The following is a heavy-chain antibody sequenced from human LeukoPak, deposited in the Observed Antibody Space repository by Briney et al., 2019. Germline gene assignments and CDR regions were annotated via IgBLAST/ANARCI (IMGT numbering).Heavy chain of an antibody. CDR3: ARHAGILWFGELLPGRYNWFDP. V-gene: IGHV4-34*01. CDR1: GGSFSGYY. J-gene: IGHJ5*02. Sequence: KPSETLSLTCAVYGGSFSGYYWSWIRQPPGKGLEWIGEINHSGSTNYNPSLKSRVTISVDTSKNQFSLKLSSVTAADTAVYYCARHAGILWFGELLPGRYNWFDPWGQGTLVTVSS. CDR2: INHSGST. D-gene: IGHD3-10*01.